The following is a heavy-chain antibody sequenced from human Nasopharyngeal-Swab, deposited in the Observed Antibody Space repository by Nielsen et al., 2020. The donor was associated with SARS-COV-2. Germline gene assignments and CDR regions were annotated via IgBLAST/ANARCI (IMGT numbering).Heavy chain of an antibody. D-gene: IGHD2-2*01. J-gene: IGHJ6*02. CDR1: GGSFSGYY. V-gene: IGHV4-34*01. CDR3: ARGDVVVPAAIYYYYYGMDV. CDR2: INHSGST. Sequence: SETLSFTCAVYGGSFSGYYWSWIRQPPGKGLEWIGEINHSGSTNYNPSLKSRVTISVDTSKNQFSLKLSSVTAADTAVYYCARGDVVVPAAIYYYYYGMDVWGQGTTVTVSS.